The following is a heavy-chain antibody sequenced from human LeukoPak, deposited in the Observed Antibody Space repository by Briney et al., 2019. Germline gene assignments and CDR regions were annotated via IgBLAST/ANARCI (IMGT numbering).Heavy chain of an antibody. CDR3: ARLLADNWFDP. V-gene: IGHV4-59*08. CDR1: GGSISSYY. CDR2: IYYGVSI. Sequence: PSETLSLTCTVSGGSISSYYWSWIRQPPGKGLEWIGYIYYGVSINYNPSLKSRVTISLDTSKKQISLTVRSVTAADTAIYYCARLLADNWFDPWGQGTLVTVSS. D-gene: IGHD6-13*01. J-gene: IGHJ5*02.